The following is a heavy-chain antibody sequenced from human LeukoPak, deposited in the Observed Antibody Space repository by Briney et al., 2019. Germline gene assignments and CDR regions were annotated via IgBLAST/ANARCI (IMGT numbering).Heavy chain of an antibody. V-gene: IGHV3-30*14. D-gene: IGHD6-13*01. CDR1: GFTFSSYA. J-gene: IGHJ6*03. CDR3: ARTSIAAAALYYYYYMDV. Sequence: PGGSLRLSCAASGFTFSSYAMHWVRQVPGKGLEWVAVISYDGSNKYYADSVKGRFTISRDNSKNTLYLQMGSLRAEDMAVYYCARTSIAAAALYYYYYMDVWGKGTTVTVSS. CDR2: ISYDGSNK.